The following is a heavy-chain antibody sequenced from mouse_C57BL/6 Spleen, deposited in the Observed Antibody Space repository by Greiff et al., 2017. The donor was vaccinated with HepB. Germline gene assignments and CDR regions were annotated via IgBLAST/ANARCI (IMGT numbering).Heavy chain of an antibody. J-gene: IGHJ2*01. CDR3: AKGMVGRGDYFDY. CDR1: GYTFTSYG. Sequence: VQLQQSGAELARPGASVKLSCKASGYTFTSYGISWVKQRSGQGLEWIGEIYPRSGNTYYNEKFKGKATLTADKSSSTAYMELRSLTSEDSAVDFCAKGMVGRGDYFDYWGKGTTLTVSS. V-gene: IGHV1-81*01. CDR2: IYPRSGNT. D-gene: IGHD1-1*02.